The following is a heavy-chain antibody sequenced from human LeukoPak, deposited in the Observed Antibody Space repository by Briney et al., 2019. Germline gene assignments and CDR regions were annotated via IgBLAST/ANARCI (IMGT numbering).Heavy chain of an antibody. J-gene: IGHJ4*02. D-gene: IGHD6-13*01. CDR3: AKPFTIIAAAGSRGEDY. Sequence: GGSLRLSCAASGFTFSSYAMSWVRQAPGKGLEWVSAISGSGGSTYYADSVKGRFTISRDNSKNTLYLQMNSLRAEDTAVYYCAKPFTIIAAAGSRGEDYWGQGTLVTVSS. V-gene: IGHV3-23*01. CDR2: ISGSGGST. CDR1: GFTFSSYA.